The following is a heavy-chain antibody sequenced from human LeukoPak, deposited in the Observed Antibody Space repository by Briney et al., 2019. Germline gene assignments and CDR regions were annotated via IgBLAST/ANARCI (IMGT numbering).Heavy chain of an antibody. CDR2: INPNSGGT. Sequence: ASVKVSCKASGYTFTGYYMHWVRQAPGQGLEWMAWINPNSGGTYYAQNFDDRITMTRDTSISTAYMELSRLRSDDTAIYYCARANALYCSSTSCLFAYWGQGTLVTVSS. CDR3: ARANALYCSSTSCLFAY. V-gene: IGHV1-2*02. CDR1: GYTFTGYY. J-gene: IGHJ4*02. D-gene: IGHD2-2*01.